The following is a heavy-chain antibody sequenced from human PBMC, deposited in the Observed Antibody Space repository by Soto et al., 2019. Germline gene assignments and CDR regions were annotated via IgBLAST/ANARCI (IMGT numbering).Heavy chain of an antibody. Sequence: QVQLVQSGAEVKKPGSSVKVSCKASGGTFSSYAISWVRQAPGQGLEWMGGIIPIFGTANYAQKFQGRVTITADESTSTAYLELSSLRSEDTAVYYCARGRFLTGYYIPILKLLFDYWVQGTLVTVSS. J-gene: IGHJ4*02. V-gene: IGHV1-69*01. D-gene: IGHD3-9*01. CDR3: ARGRFLTGYYIPILKLLFDY. CDR1: GGTFSSYA. CDR2: IIPIFGTA.